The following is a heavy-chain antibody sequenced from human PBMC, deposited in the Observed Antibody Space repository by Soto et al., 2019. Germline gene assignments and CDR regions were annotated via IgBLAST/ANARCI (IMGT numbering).Heavy chain of an antibody. CDR3: ARVAYFNGWIFDY. CDR1: GFTFRTYW. J-gene: IGHJ4*01. V-gene: IGHV3-7*01. D-gene: IGHD6-19*01. CDR2: IKQDGSEK. Sequence: EVQLVESGGGLVQPGGSLTVSCAASGFTFRTYWMSWVRQAPGKGLEWVANIKQDGSEKYYVDSVKGRFTLSRDNAKNSLQLQMNSLRAEDTAIYFCARVAYFNGWIFDYWGQGTLVTVSS.